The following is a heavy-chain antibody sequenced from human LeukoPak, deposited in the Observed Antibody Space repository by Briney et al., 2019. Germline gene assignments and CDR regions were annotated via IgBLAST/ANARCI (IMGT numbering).Heavy chain of an antibody. CDR1: GGSISSYY. D-gene: IGHD2-2*01. Sequence: PSETLSLTCTVSGGSISSYYWSWIRQPPGKGREWMGYIYYSGSTNYSPSLKSRVTISVDTSKNQFSLKLSSVTAADTAVYYCAREAPYCSSTSCPYYYYYYYMDVWGKGTTVTVSS. J-gene: IGHJ6*03. V-gene: IGHV4-59*01. CDR3: AREAPYCSSTSCPYYYYYYYMDV. CDR2: IYYSGST.